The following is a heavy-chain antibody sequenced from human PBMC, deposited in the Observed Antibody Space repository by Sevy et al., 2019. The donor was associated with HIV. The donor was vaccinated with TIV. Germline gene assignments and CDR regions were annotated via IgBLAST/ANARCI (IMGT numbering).Heavy chain of an antibody. CDR3: AGGGRGSSPKRLGFHYYYYYGLDV. Sequence: GGSLRLSCAASGFTFSTYGMNWVRQAPGMGLQWVANINQDGSDQTNVDSVKGGFTITRENAQNSLFLQLDSLRIEDTAVYCCAGGGRGSSPKRLGFHYYYYYGLDVWGPGTTVTVSS. CDR1: GFTFSTYG. J-gene: IGHJ6*02. CDR2: INQDGSDQ. D-gene: IGHD3-16*01. V-gene: IGHV3-7*01.